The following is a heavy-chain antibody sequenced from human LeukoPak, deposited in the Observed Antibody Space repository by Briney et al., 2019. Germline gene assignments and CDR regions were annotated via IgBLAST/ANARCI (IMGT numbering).Heavy chain of an antibody. Sequence: PGGSLRLSCAASGFTFSSYWMSWVRQAPGKGLEWVANIKQDGSEKYYVDSVKGRFTISRDNAKNSLYLQMNSLRAEDTAVYYCARLSYDFWSGYYTLLRYYYIDVWGKGTTVTVSS. CDR2: IKQDGSEK. CDR1: GFTFSSYW. D-gene: IGHD3-3*01. J-gene: IGHJ6*03. CDR3: ARLSYDFWSGYYTLLRYYYIDV. V-gene: IGHV3-7*01.